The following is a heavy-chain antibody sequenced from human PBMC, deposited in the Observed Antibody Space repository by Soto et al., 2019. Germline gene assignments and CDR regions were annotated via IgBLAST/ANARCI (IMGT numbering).Heavy chain of an antibody. D-gene: IGHD2-2*01. V-gene: IGHV1-8*01. Sequence: VSVKVSCKASGYTFTSYDINWVRQATGQGLEWMGWMNPNSGNTGYAQKFQGRVTMTRNTSISTAYMELSSLRSEDTAVYYCARGPPRYCSSTSCYAHYYYYYMDVWGKGTTVTVSS. CDR2: MNPNSGNT. J-gene: IGHJ6*03. CDR1: GYTFTSYD. CDR3: ARGPPRYCSSTSCYAHYYYYYMDV.